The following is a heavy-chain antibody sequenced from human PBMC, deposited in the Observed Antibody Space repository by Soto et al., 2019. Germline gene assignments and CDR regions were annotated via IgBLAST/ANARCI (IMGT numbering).Heavy chain of an antibody. D-gene: IGHD3-10*01. CDR2: IYSGGST. CDR3: ARDGAGYGSGSYFDI. J-gene: IGHJ3*02. V-gene: IGHV3-53*04. CDR1: GFTVSSNY. Sequence: GGSLRLSCAASGFTVSSNYMSWVRQAPGKGLEWVSVIYSGGSTYYADSVKGRFTIPRHNSKNTLYLQMNSLRAEDTAVYYCARDGAGYGSGSYFDIWGQGTMVTVSS.